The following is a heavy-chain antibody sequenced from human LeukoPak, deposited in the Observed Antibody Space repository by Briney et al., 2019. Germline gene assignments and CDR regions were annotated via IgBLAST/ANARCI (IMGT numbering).Heavy chain of an antibody. V-gene: IGHV3-74*01. D-gene: IGHD4-17*01. J-gene: IGHJ4*02. CDR1: GFTFSSYW. CDR3: ARGGDYPFDY. CDR2: SNSDGSST. Sequence: PGWSLRLSCAASGFTFSSYWMHWVRQAPGKGLVWVSRSNSDGSSTNYADSVKGRFTISRDNAKNTLYLQMNSLRAEDTAVYYCARGGDYPFDYWGQGTLVTVSS.